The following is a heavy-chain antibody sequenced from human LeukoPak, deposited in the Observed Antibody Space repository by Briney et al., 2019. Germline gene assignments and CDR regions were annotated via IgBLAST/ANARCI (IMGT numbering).Heavy chain of an antibody. V-gene: IGHV4-34*01. CDR2: INHSGST. J-gene: IGHJ6*03. D-gene: IGHD6-13*01. CDR3: ARKRKGISSSYPFLNYYYMDV. Sequence: SETLSLTCAVYGGSFSGYYWSWIRQPPGKGLEWIGEINHSGSTNYNPSLKSRVTISVDTSKNQFSLKLSSVTAADTAVYYCARKRKGISSSYPFLNYYYMDVWGKGTTVTVSS. CDR1: GGSFSGYY.